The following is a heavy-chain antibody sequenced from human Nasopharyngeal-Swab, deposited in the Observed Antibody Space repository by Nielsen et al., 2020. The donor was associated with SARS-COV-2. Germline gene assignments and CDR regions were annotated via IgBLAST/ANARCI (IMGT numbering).Heavy chain of an antibody. CDR1: GYSFTSYW. J-gene: IGHJ4*02. CDR3: ARRSGTTDYFDY. V-gene: IGHV5-10-1*01. D-gene: IGHD1-1*01. CDR2: IDPSDSYT. Sequence: GESLKISCKGSGYSFTSYWISWVRQMPGKGLEWMGRIDPSDSYTNYSPSFQGHVTISADKSISTAYLQWSSLKASDTATYYCARRSGTTDYFDYWGQGTLVTVSS.